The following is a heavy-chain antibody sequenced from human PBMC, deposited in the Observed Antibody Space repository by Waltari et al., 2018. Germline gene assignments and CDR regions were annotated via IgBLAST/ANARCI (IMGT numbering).Heavy chain of an antibody. V-gene: IGHV3-9*01. CDR3: AAAGSRSYYYYMDV. Sequence: EVQLVESGGGLVQPGRSLRLSCAASGFTFDDYAMHWVRQAPGKGLEWVAGSSWNSGSIGYADSVKGRFTIARDNAKNSLYLQMNSLRAEDTALYYCAAAGSRSYYYYMDVWGKGTTVTVSS. CDR2: SSWNSGSI. J-gene: IGHJ6*03. D-gene: IGHD6-13*01. CDR1: GFTFDDYA.